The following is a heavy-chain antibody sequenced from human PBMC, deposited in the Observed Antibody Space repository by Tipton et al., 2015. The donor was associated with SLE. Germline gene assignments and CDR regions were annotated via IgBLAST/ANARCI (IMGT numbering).Heavy chain of an antibody. CDR3: ARDTQQLVRGNFDY. V-gene: IGHV3-20*04. CDR2: INWNGGST. Sequence: GFLRLSCAASGFTFDDYGMSWVRQAPGKGLEWVSGINWNGGSTGYADSVKGRFTISRDNAKNSLYLQMNSLRAEDTALYYCARDTQQLVRGNFDYWGQGTLVTVSS. CDR1: GFTFDDYG. D-gene: IGHD6-13*01. J-gene: IGHJ4*02.